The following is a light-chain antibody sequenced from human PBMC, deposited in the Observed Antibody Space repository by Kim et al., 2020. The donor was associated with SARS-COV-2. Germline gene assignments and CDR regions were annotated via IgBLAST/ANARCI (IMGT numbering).Light chain of an antibody. CDR1: QRISSW. V-gene: IGKV1-5*01. Sequence: DGVTITCRASQRISSWVAWYQQKPGKAPKLLIYDASTLDDGVPSRFSGSGSGTDFTLTINNLQPGDAATYFCQQYNRYSPLTFGGGTKVDIK. CDR3: QQYNRYSPLT. J-gene: IGKJ4*01. CDR2: DAS.